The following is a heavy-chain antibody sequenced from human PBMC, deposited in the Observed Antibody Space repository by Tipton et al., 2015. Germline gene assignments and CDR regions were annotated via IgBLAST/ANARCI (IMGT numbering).Heavy chain of an antibody. J-gene: IGHJ4*02. D-gene: IGHD4-23*01. CDR3: ARARGRHGGLFDS. V-gene: IGHV4-61*01. Sequence: TLSLTCTVSGGSVSSGSYYWSWIRQPPGKGLEWIGYISYSGSTHYNPSLKSRVAISVDTSKTQFSLEMRSVTATDTAVYYCARARGRHGGLFDSWGQGTLVTVSS. CDR1: GGSVSSGSYY. CDR2: ISYSGST.